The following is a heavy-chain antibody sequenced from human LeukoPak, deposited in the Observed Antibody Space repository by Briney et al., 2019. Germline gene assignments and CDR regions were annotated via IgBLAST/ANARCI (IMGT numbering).Heavy chain of an antibody. CDR1: GFTFSSYE. CDR2: ISGSGSTI. V-gene: IGHV3-48*03. J-gene: IGHJ4*02. Sequence: SGGSLRLSCAASGFTFSSYEMNWVRQAPGKGLEWVSSISGSGSTIYYADSVKGRFTISRDNAKNSLYLQMNSLRAEDTAVYYCARVVVTAILRYFDYWGQGTLVTVSS. D-gene: IGHD2-21*02. CDR3: ARVVVTAILRYFDY.